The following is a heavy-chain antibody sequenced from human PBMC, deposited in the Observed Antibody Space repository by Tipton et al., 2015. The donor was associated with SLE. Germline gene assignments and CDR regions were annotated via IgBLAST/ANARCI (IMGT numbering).Heavy chain of an antibody. Sequence: LRLSCAASGFTFRDYSMSWIRQAPGKGLEWIGSIYQSGRTIYNPSLKSRVTVSVDPSKNQFSLNLSSVTAADTAVYYCARVAAATGRGNYFYYYMDAWGKGTTVTVSS. J-gene: IGHJ6*03. D-gene: IGHD6-13*01. CDR1: GFTFRDYS. V-gene: IGHV4-38-2*01. CDR2: IYQSGRT. CDR3: ARVAAATGRGNYFYYYMDA.